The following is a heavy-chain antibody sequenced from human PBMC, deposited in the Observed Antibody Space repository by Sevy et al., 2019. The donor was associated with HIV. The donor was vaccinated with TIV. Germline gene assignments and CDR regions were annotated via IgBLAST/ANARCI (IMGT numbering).Heavy chain of an antibody. V-gene: IGHV3-21*01. Sequence: GGSLRLSCAASGFTFSSASMNWVRQAPGKGLEWVSSITSSSSHMYYVDSLMGRFFISSDNTKNSLYLQMNSLTAEDTSVYYCLKDLFYAFDIWVQGTMVTVSS. D-gene: IGHD3-10*02. CDR3: LKDLFYAFDI. CDR1: GFTFSSAS. J-gene: IGHJ3*02. CDR2: ITSSSSHM.